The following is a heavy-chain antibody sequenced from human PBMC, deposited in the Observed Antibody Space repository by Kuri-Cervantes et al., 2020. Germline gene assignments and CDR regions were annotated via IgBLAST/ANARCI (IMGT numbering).Heavy chain of an antibody. V-gene: IGHV3-23*01. D-gene: IGHD5-18*01. CDR2: ISGSGGST. CDR3: ARDPDGYGYYFDY. Sequence: GESLKISCAASGFTFGSYAMSWVRQAPGKGLEWVSAISGSGGSTYYADSVKGRFTISRDNAKNSLYLQMNSLRAEDTAVYYCARDPDGYGYYFDYWGQGTLVTVSS. CDR1: GFTFGSYA. J-gene: IGHJ4*02.